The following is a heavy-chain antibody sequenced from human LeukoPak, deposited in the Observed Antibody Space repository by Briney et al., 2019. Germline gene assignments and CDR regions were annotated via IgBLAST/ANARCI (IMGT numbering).Heavy chain of an antibody. J-gene: IGHJ4*02. D-gene: IGHD2-2*01. Sequence: PGGSLRLSCAASGFTVGTNSMSWVRQSPGKGLEWVSVIYSGGSTYYADSVNGRFTISRDNSRNTLFLQMNSLRAEDTAVYYCAKGGLGYCSSTSCYYFDYWGQGTLVTVSS. CDR3: AKGGLGYCSSTSCYYFDY. V-gene: IGHV3-53*01. CDR1: GFTVGTNS. CDR2: IYSGGST.